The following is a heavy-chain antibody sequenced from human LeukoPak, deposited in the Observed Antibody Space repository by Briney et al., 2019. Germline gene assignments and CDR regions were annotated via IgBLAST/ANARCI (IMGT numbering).Heavy chain of an antibody. CDR3: ARGPTTVTRAFDY. Sequence: SETLSLTCTVSGGSFSIYYWSWIRQPAGKGLEWIGHIYTSGSTNYNPSLKSRVIMSVDTSKNQLSLKLTSVTAADTAVYYCARGPTTVTRAFDYWGQGTLVTVSS. J-gene: IGHJ4*02. CDR1: GGSFSIYY. CDR2: IYTSGST. D-gene: IGHD4-11*01. V-gene: IGHV4-4*07.